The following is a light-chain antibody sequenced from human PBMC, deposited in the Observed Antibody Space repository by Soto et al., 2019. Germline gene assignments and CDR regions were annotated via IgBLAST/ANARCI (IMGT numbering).Light chain of an antibody. CDR1: QSVSSN. Sequence: EIVMTQSPATLSVSPGERATLSCRASQSVSSNLAWYQQKPGQAPRLLIYGASTRATGIPARFSGSGSGTEFTPTISSLQSEDFAVYYCQQYNNWPPWTFGQGTRWIS. J-gene: IGKJ1*01. V-gene: IGKV3-15*01. CDR2: GAS. CDR3: QQYNNWPPWT.